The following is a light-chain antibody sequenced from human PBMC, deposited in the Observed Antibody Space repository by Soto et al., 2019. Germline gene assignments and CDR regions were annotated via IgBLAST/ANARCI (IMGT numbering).Light chain of an antibody. CDR1: QSVSSSY. J-gene: IGKJ1*01. CDR2: DAS. Sequence: ETVLTQSPGTLSLSPGERATLSCRASQSVSSSYLAWYQQKPGQAPRLLIYDASSRATGIPDRFSGSGSGTDFTLTISRLEPEDFALYYCQQYVRSPPSWTLGQGTKVEIK. CDR3: QQYVRSPPSWT. V-gene: IGKV3-20*01.